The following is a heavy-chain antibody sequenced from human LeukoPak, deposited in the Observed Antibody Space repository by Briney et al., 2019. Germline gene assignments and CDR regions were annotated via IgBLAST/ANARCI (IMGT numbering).Heavy chain of an antibody. V-gene: IGHV3-7*01. D-gene: IGHD6-13*01. CDR2: IKQDGSEK. Sequence: GGSLRLSCAASGFTFSSDWMSWVRPAPGKGLEWVANIKQDGSEKYYVDSVKGRFTISRDNAKNSLYQQMNSLRAEETAVYYCARSAAADFDYWGQGTLVTVSS. CDR1: GFTFSSDW. J-gene: IGHJ4*02. CDR3: ARSAAADFDY.